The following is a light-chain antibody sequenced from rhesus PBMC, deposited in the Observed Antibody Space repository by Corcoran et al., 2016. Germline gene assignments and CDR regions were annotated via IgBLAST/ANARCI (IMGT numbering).Light chain of an antibody. CDR2: KAP. V-gene: IGKV1-22*01. CDR1: QGIGRW. J-gene: IGKJ2*01. CDR3: QQYSSRPYS. Sequence: DIQMTQSPSSLSASVGDTVTITCRASQGIGRWLAWYQQTPGKAPKLLIYKAPNLPGGVPSRFKGRGSGTDFTLTSSSLQSEDFATYHCQQYSSRPYSFGQGTKVEIK.